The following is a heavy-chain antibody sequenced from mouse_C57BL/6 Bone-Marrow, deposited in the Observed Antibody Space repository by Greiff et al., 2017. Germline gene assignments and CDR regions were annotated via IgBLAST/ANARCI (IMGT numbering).Heavy chain of an antibody. J-gene: IGHJ1*03. Sequence: VKLVEPGAELVRPGTSVKLSCKASGYTFTNYWIGWAKQRPGHGLEWIGDIYPGGGYTNYNEKFKGKATLTVDKSSSTAYMQFSSLISEESAMDYWARSDAYDAGWWFAVWGTGTPVTVSA. CDR1: GYTFTNYW. CDR3: ARSDAYDAGWWFAV. D-gene: IGHD2-2*01. V-gene: IGHV1-63*01. CDR2: IYPGGGYT.